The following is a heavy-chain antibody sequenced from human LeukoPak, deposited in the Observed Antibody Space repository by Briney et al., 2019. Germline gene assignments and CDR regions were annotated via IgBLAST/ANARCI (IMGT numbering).Heavy chain of an antibody. CDR3: AARPAAAGTFDY. CDR1: GGSFSGYY. V-gene: IGHV4-34*01. CDR2: INHSGST. D-gene: IGHD6-13*01. Sequence: SETLSLTCAVYGGSFSGYYWSWIRQPPGKGLEWIGEINHSGSTNYNPSLKSRVTISVDTSKNQFSQKLSSVTAADTAVYYCAARPAAAGTFDYWGQGTLVTVSS. J-gene: IGHJ4*02.